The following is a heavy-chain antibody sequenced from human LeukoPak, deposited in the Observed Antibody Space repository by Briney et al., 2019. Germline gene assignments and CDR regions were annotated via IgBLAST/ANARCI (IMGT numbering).Heavy chain of an antibody. CDR3: TRGRRGTVVTPYYYYYYMDV. CDR1: GGSISGYSHY. D-gene: IGHD4-23*01. J-gene: IGHJ6*03. Sequence: PSETLSLNCTVSGGSISGYSHYWNWIRPPPGNRLEWIGRIYTCGTTDHNPSLKSRVTISVDRSKNQFSLKLSSVTAADTAVYYCTRGRRGTVVTPYYYYYYMDVWGKGTTVTVSS. V-gene: IGHV4-61*02. CDR2: IYTCGTT.